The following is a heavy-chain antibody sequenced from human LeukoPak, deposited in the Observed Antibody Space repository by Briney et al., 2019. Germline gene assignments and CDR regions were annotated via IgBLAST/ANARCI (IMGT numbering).Heavy chain of an antibody. D-gene: IGHD3-10*01. CDR2: IKQDGSEK. V-gene: IGHV3-7*01. J-gene: IGHJ5*02. CDR1: GFTFSSNY. Sequence: GGSLRLSCAASGFTFSSNYMSWVRQAPGKGLEWVANIKQDGSEKYYVDSVKGRFTISRDNAKNSLYLQMNSLRAEDTAVYYCAVYGSGFAHWGQGTLVTVSS. CDR3: AVYGSGFAH.